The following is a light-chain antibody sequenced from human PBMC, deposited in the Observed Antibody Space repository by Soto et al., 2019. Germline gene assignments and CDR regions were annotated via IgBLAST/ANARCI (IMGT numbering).Light chain of an antibody. J-gene: IGKJ2*01. CDR3: QQLTNHRFT. CDR1: QGLNNF. CDR2: AAS. Sequence: IQLTQSPSSLSASVGDRVTITCRASQGLNNFLAWYQQKPGKAPQLLIYAASTLQTGVPSRFSGSGSGTDFTLTINSLQPEDSATYYCQQLTNHRFTFGQGTKLEIK. V-gene: IGKV1-9*01.